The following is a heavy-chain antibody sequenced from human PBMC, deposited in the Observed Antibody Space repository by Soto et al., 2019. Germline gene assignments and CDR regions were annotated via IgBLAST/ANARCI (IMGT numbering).Heavy chain of an antibody. CDR3: ARGRDYDILTGYGSSLGMDV. CDR1: GGSISSGDYY. D-gene: IGHD3-9*01. V-gene: IGHV4-30-4*01. CDR2: IYYSGST. Sequence: SETLSLTCTVSGGSISSGDYYWSWIRQPPGKGLEWIGYIYYSGSTYYNPSLKSRVTISVDTSKNQFSLKLSSVTAADTAVYYSARGRDYDILTGYGSSLGMDVWGQGTTVTASS. J-gene: IGHJ6*02.